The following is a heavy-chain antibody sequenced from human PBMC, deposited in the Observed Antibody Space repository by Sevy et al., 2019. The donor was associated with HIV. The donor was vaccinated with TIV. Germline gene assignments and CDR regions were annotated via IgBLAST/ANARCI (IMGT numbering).Heavy chain of an antibody. V-gene: IGHV3-53*01. CDR3: ARAGTGSYRAYFDY. CDR2: LYSGGST. J-gene: IGHJ4*02. D-gene: IGHD1-26*01. CDR1: EFTVSSSY. Sequence: GGCLRLSCAASEFTVSSSYMIWVRQAPGKGLEWVSILYSGGSTYYAASVKGRFAVSRDNSKNTLYLQMNSLRAEDTAVYYCARAGTGSYRAYFDYWGQGTLVTVSS.